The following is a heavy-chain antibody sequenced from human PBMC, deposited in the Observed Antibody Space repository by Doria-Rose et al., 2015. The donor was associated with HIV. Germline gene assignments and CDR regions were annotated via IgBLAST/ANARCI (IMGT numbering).Heavy chain of an antibody. J-gene: IGHJ6*03. Sequence: GPGLVKPAETLSLTCTVSGGSISSYYWNWIRQPPGKGLEWIGYIYSSGSTHYNSSLKSRVTISIDTSKNQFPLKRSSVTAADTAVYYCARFRPSRGIYYSLDVWGKGTTVTVSS. CDR1: GGSISSYY. D-gene: IGHD3-10*01. CDR3: ARFRPSRGIYYSLDV. CDR2: IYSSGST. V-gene: IGHV4-4*09.